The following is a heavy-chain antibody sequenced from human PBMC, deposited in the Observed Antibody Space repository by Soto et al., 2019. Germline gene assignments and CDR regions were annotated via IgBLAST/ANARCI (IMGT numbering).Heavy chain of an antibody. CDR3: ASWGIAAGDY. D-gene: IGHD6-13*01. CDR2: IWYDGSNK. CDR1: GFTFSSYG. V-gene: IGHV3-33*01. Sequence: QVQLVESGGGVVQPGRSQRLSCAASGFTFSSYGMHWVRQAPGKGLEWVAVIWYDGSNKYYADSVKGRFTISRDNSKNTLYLQMNSLRAEDTAVYYCASWGIAAGDYWGQGTLVTVSS. J-gene: IGHJ4*02.